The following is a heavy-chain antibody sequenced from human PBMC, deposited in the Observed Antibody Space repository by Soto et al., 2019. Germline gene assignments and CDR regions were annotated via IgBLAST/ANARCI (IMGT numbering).Heavy chain of an antibody. CDR1: GFSFGFHG. D-gene: IGHD3-16*01. V-gene: IGHV3-23*01. CDR3: VAWVHQHLDF. J-gene: IGHJ4*02. Sequence: GSLRLSCTASGFSFGFHGMTWVRQAPGKGLEWVSTINDKSTNTHYIDSVRGRFTISRDNSQNTLYLQMDRLRAEDTAIYFCVAWVHQHLDFWGRGTRVTVSS. CDR2: INDKSTNT.